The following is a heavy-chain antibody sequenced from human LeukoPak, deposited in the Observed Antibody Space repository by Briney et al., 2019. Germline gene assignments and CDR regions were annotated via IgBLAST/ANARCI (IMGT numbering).Heavy chain of an antibody. V-gene: IGHV4-61*02. CDR3: GWGVPDAFDI. CDR2: IYTSGST. CDR1: GGSISSGSYY. Sequence: SETLSLTCTVSGGSISSGSYYWSWIRQPAGKGLEWIGRIYTSGSTNYNPSLKSRVTISVDTSKNQFSLKLSSVTAADTAVYYCGWGVPDAFDIWGQGTMVTVSS. J-gene: IGHJ3*02. D-gene: IGHD3-10*01.